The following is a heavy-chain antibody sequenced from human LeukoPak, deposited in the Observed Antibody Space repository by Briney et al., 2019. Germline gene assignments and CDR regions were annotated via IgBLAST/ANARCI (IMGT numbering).Heavy chain of an antibody. Sequence: SETLSLTCTVSGDSISSYYWSWIRQPPGKGLEWIGYIYYSGSTNYNPSLKSRVTISVDTSKNQFSLKLSSVTAADTAVYYCARLYYDSSRYPTWFAPGGRGPWFTVSS. D-gene: IGHD3-22*01. V-gene: IGHV4-59*08. CDR2: IYYSGST. CDR1: GDSISSYY. CDR3: ARLYYDSSRYPTWFAP. J-gene: IGHJ5*02.